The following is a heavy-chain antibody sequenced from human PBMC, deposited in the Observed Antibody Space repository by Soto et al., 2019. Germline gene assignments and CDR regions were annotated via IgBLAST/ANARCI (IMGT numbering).Heavy chain of an antibody. CDR1: GGSISTYY. Sequence: PSETLSLTCTVSGGSISTYYWSWIRQSPGGTLEWIGYIYASGATTYNPSLESRVTMSVDMPNNEFSLELTSLTAADTAVYYCARSHSFDGSIYHYYFDFWGQGTLVTVSS. CDR2: IYASGAT. V-gene: IGHV4-59*01. D-gene: IGHD3-10*01. CDR3: ARSHSFDGSIYHYYFDF. J-gene: IGHJ4*02.